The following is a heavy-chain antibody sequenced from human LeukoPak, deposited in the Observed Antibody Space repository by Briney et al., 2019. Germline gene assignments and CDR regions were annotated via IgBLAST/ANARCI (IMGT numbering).Heavy chain of an antibody. D-gene: IGHD3-10*01. CDR3: ARENMVRGVIYYYYMDV. CDR1: GGSISSSSYY. J-gene: IGHJ6*03. V-gene: IGHV4-39*07. CDR2: INHSGST. Sequence: SETLSLTCTVSGGSISSSSYYWSWIRQPPGKGLEWIGEINHSGSTNYNPSLKSRVTISVDTSKNQFSLKLSSVTAADTAVYYCARENMVRGVIYYYYMDVWGKGTTVTVSS.